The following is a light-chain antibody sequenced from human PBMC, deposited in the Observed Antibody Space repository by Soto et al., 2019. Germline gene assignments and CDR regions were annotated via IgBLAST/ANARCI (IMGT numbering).Light chain of an antibody. CDR3: CSYAGNTTFK. J-gene: IGLJ2*01. CDR1: NSDVGNYNL. Sequence: QSALTQPASVSGSPGQWITISCAGTNSDVGNYNLVSWYQHHPGKAPRLITYAVSKRPSGISDRFSGSKSGSTASLTISGLQPEDEADYHCCSYAGNTTFKFGGGTKLTVL. V-gene: IGLV2-23*02. CDR2: AVS.